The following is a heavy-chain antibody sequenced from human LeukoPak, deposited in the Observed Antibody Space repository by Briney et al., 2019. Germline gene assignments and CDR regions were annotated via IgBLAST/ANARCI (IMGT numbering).Heavy chain of an antibody. Sequence: SETLSLTCTVSGASISNDFWAWIRQSPGEAPEWIGYIHYSGFTNYNPSLESRVTISRDTSKNQFSLKLRSVTAADTAVYYCARELTYRRFLEFGPEGYYYYMDVWGKGTTVTVSS. J-gene: IGHJ6*03. D-gene: IGHD3-3*01. CDR1: GASISNDF. CDR2: IHYSGFT. CDR3: ARELTYRRFLEFGPEGYYYYMDV. V-gene: IGHV4-59*01.